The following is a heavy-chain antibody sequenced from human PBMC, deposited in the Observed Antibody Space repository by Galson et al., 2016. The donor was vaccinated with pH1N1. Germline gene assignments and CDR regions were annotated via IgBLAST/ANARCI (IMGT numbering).Heavy chain of an antibody. V-gene: IGHV2-5*02. CDR1: GFSLTNSEVA. Sequence: PALVKPTQTLTLTCTFSGFSLTNSEVAVGWIRQPPGKALEWLALFYWDGDQRSSPSLKSRLTITKDTSKSQVVLTMTNVDPVDTATYYCAHRRRGSGTPGVYDYWGQGTLVTVSS. J-gene: IGHJ4*02. D-gene: IGHD3-10*01. CDR3: AHRRRGSGTPGVYDY. CDR2: FYWDGDQ.